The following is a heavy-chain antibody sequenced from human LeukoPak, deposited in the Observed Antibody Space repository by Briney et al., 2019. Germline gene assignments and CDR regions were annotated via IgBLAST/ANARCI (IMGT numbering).Heavy chain of an antibody. J-gene: IGHJ4*02. CDR2: IYPGDSDT. CDR1: GYSFTNYW. CDR3: ARVGPGGSSSRNFDY. D-gene: IGHD6-13*01. Sequence: GESLKISCKGSGYSFTNYWIGWVRQMPGKGLEWMGIIYPGDSDTRYSPSFQGQVTISADKSISTAYLQWSSLKASDTDMYYCARVGPGGSSSRNFDYWGQGTLVTVSS. V-gene: IGHV5-51*01.